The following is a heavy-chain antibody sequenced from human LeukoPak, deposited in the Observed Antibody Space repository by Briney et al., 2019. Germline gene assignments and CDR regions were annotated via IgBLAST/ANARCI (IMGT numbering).Heavy chain of an antibody. CDR3: AKGMSNAPDS. V-gene: IGHV3-23*01. Sequence: GGSLRLSCAASGFTFSSYAISWVRQAPGKGLEWVSAISGGDVTTYYADSVKGRFTISRDNSKNTLYLQMNSLRAEDTAVYYCAKGMSNAPDSWGQGTLVTVSS. J-gene: IGHJ4*02. CDR2: ISGGDVTT. CDR1: GFTFSSYA. D-gene: IGHD4-11*01.